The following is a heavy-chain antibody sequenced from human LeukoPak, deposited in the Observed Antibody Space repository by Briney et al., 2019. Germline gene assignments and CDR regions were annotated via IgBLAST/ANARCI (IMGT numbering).Heavy chain of an antibody. Sequence: SETLSLTCTVSGYPISSGYYWGWIRQPPGKGLEWIGSTYYSGTTYSNPSLKSRVTISVDTSKNQFSLKLSSVTAADTAVYYCVRDRSSSSSNFDYWGQGTLVTVSS. J-gene: IGHJ4*02. V-gene: IGHV4-38-2*02. CDR1: GYPISSGYY. CDR3: VRDRSSSSSNFDY. D-gene: IGHD6-6*01. CDR2: TYYSGTT.